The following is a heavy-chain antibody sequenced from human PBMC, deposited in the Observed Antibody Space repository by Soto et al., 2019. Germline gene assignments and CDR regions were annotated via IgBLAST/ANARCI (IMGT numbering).Heavy chain of an antibody. Sequence: GGSLRLSCTASGFTFSRDWMAWVRQAPGKGLEWVGNIKEDGIDKYYVDSVKGRFTMARDNAKNLLYLQMNSLRAEDTAVYYCARHGDSAFEHWGRATLVTVSS. J-gene: IGHJ4*02. CDR1: GFTFSRDW. CDR3: ARHGDSAFEH. V-gene: IGHV3-7*01. D-gene: IGHD2-21*01. CDR2: IKEDGIDK.